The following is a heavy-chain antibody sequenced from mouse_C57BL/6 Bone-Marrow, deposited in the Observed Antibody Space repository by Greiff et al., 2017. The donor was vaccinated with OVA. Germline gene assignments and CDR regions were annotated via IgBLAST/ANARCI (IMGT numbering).Heavy chain of an antibody. CDR3: ARERGVSFDY. CDR1: GYTFTSYW. CDR2: IHPNSGST. J-gene: IGHJ2*01. D-gene: IGHD6-2*01. V-gene: IGHV1-64*01. Sequence: QVQLQQPGAELVKPGASVKLSCKASGYTFTSYWMHWVKQRPGQGLEWIGMIHPNSGSTNYNEKFTSKATLTVDKSSSTAYMQLSSLTSEDSAVYYCARERGVSFDYWGQGTTLTVSS.